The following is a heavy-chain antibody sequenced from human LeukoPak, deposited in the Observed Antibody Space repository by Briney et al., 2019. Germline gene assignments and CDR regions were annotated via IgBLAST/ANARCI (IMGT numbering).Heavy chain of an antibody. CDR3: ARDRPPIRMGGY. CDR1: GFTFSSYS. J-gene: IGHJ4*02. Sequence: GGSLRLSCAASGFTFSSYSMNWVRQAPGKGLEWVSYISSSISTIYYADSVKGRFTISRDNAKNSLYLQMNSLRAEDTAVYYCARDRPPIRMGGYWGQGTMVTVSS. D-gene: IGHD3-16*01. V-gene: IGHV3-48*01. CDR2: ISSSISTI.